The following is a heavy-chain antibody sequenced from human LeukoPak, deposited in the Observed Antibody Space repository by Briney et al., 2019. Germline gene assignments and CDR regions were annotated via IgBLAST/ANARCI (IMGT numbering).Heavy chain of an antibody. D-gene: IGHD1-26*01. V-gene: IGHV1-69*08. Sequence: ASVKVSCKTSGGTFLSHTFSWVRQAPGQGLEWMGKITPVINTANYAQTFQGRVSIYADKSTTTVHMDLSDLGPDDTAVYYCARVNLRGSNYNWFDPWGQGTRVTVSS. CDR2: ITPVINTA. CDR3: ARVNLRGSNYNWFDP. CDR1: GGTFLSHT. J-gene: IGHJ5*02.